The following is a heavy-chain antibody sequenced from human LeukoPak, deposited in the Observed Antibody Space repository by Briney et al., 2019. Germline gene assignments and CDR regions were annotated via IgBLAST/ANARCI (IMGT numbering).Heavy chain of an antibody. CDR1: GFTFSSYA. V-gene: IGHV3-23*01. D-gene: IGHD3-3*01. CDR2: ISGSGGST. Sequence: GGSLRLSCAASGFTFSSYAMSWVRQAPGKGLEWVSAISGSGGSTYYADSVKGRFTISRDNSKNTLYLQMNSLRAEDTAVYYCAKHYDFWSGEQNFDYWGQGTLVTVSS. CDR3: AKHYDFWSGEQNFDY. J-gene: IGHJ4*02.